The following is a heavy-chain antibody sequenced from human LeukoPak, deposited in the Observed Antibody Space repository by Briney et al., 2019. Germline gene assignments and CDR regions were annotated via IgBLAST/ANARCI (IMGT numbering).Heavy chain of an antibody. Sequence: SETLSLTCTVSGGSIGSYYWSWIRQPPGKGLEWIGYIYYSGSTNYNPSLKSRVTISVDTSKNQFSLKLSSVTAADTAVYYCAREVIVGALKVDYWGQGTLVTVSS. CDR3: AREVIVGALKVDY. CDR2: IYYSGST. CDR1: GGSIGSYY. J-gene: IGHJ4*02. D-gene: IGHD1-26*01. V-gene: IGHV4-59*12.